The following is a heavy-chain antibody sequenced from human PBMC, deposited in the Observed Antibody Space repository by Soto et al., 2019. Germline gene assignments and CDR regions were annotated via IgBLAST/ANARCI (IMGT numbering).Heavy chain of an antibody. CDR1: GLSINSYT. D-gene: IGHD3-16*01. CDR3: ASPKGGAFDI. CDR2: IGSYSSYM. V-gene: IGHV3-21*01. J-gene: IGHJ3*02. Sequence: PGGSLRLSCAACGLSINSYTMNWVRQAPGKGLEWVSSIGSYSSYMFYADSVKGRFTISRDNAKNSLYLQMNSLRAEDTAVCYCASPKGGAFDIWGQGTMVTVSS.